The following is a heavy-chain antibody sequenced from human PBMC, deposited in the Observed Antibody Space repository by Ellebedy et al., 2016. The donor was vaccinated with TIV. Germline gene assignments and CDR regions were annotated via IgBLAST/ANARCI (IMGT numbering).Heavy chain of an antibody. CDR2: FDPEDGET. J-gene: IGHJ4*02. D-gene: IGHD3-3*01. CDR3: AMGLSEWLLCDY. Sequence: ASVKVSXXVSGYTLTELSMHWVRQAPGKGLEWMGGFDPEDGETIYAQKFQGRVTMTEDTSTDTAYMELSSLRSEDTAVYYCAMGLSEWLLCDYWGQGTLVTVSS. V-gene: IGHV1-24*01. CDR1: GYTLTELS.